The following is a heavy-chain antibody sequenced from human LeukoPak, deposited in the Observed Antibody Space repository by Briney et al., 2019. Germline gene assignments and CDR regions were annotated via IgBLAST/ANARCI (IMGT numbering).Heavy chain of an antibody. D-gene: IGHD6-19*01. J-gene: IGHJ4*02. V-gene: IGHV4-38-2*02. CDR3: ARDSSGCSDY. CDR1: GYSISSGYY. CDR2: IYHSGST. Sequence: SETLSLTCTVSGYSISSGYYWGWIRQPPGKGLEWIGSIYHSGSTYYNPSLKSRVTISVDTSKNQFSLKLSSVTAADTAVYYCARDSSGCSDYWGQGTLVTVSS.